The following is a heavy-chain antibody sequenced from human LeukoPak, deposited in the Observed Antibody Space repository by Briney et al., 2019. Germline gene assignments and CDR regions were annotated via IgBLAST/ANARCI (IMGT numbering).Heavy chain of an antibody. CDR1: GGSFSGYY. D-gene: IGHD2-2*01. V-gene: IGHV4-34*01. J-gene: IGHJ4*02. CDR2: INHSGST. CDR3: ARHVRDYASLAY. Sequence: PSETLSLTCAVYGGSFSGYYWSWIRQPPGKGLEWIGEINHSGSTNYNPSLKSRVTISVDTSKNQFSLKLSSVTAADTAVYYCARHVRDYASLAYWGQGTLVTVSS.